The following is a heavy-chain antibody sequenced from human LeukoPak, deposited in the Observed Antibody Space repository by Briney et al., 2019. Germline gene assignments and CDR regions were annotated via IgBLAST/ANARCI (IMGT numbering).Heavy chain of an antibody. CDR2: INHSGST. CDR1: GGSFSGYY. CDR3: ASPYYDILTGYYNGYYYGMDV. J-gene: IGHJ6*02. D-gene: IGHD3-9*01. Sequence: SETLSLTCAVYGGSFSGYYWSWIRQPPGKGLEWIGEINHSGSTNYNPSLKSRVTISVDTSKNQFSLKLSSVTAADTAVYYCASPYYDILTGYYNGYYYGMDVWGQGTTVTVFS. V-gene: IGHV4-34*01.